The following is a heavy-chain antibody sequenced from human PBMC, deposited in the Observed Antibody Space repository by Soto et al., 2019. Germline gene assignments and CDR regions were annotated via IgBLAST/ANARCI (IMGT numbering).Heavy chain of an antibody. Sequence: EVQLVESGGGLVKPGGSLRLSCAASGFTFSSYSMNWVRQAPGKGLEWVSSISSSSSYIYYADSVKGRFTISRDNAKNXLYLQMNSLRAEDTAVYYCARALSRSGWYLYYFDYWGQGTLVTVSS. V-gene: IGHV3-21*01. D-gene: IGHD6-19*01. J-gene: IGHJ4*02. CDR1: GFTFSSYS. CDR3: ARALSRSGWYLYYFDY. CDR2: ISSSSSYI.